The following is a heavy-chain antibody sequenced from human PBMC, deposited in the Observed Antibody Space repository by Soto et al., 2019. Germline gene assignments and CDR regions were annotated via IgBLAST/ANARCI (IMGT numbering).Heavy chain of an antibody. CDR3: ARDGRNGGYLEY. V-gene: IGHV1-18*01. Sequence: QVQLVQSGAEVKRPGASVKVSCKASGYTFNSYGISWVRQAPGQGLEWMGWISVYNGNTNYAQKVQGRVTMTTDTSTSTAYVELRSLRPDDTAVYYCARDGRNGGYLEYWGQGTVVTVSS. D-gene: IGHD2-8*01. J-gene: IGHJ4*02. CDR1: GYTFNSYG. CDR2: ISVYNGNT.